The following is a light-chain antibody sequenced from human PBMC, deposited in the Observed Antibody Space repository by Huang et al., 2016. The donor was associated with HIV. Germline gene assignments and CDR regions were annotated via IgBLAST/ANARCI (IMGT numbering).Light chain of an antibody. CDR2: DAS. V-gene: IGKV3-11*01. Sequence: EIVLTQSPATLSLSPGERATLSCRASQCVSKYLAWYQQKPGEAPRLLIYDASNRATGIPARFSGSGSGTDFTLTINSLEPEDSAVYYCQQRSNWPPLTFGGGTKVEI. CDR1: QCVSKY. CDR3: QQRSNWPPLT. J-gene: IGKJ4*01.